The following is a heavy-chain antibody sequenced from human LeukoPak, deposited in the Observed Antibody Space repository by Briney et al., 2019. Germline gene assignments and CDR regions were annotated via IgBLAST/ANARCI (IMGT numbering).Heavy chain of an antibody. J-gene: IGHJ5*02. V-gene: IGHV1-3*01. Sequence: ASVKVSCKASGYTFTSYAMHWVRQAPGQRLEWMGWINAGNGNTKYSQKFQGRVTITRDTSASTAYMELSSLRSEDTAVYYCARDKLRYYYDSSGYYSNWFDPWGQGTLVTVSS. D-gene: IGHD3-22*01. CDR2: INAGNGNT. CDR1: GYTFTSYA. CDR3: ARDKLRYYYDSSGYYSNWFDP.